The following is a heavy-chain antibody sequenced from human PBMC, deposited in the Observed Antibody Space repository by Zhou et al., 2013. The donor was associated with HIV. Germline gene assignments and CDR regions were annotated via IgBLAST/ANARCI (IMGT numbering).Heavy chain of an antibody. Sequence: QVHLEQSGAEVKKPGSSVKVSCKVSGGSFSSYAISWVRQVPGQGLEWMGGLVAMFAKPNYAQQFQDRVTITANESTTTAYMELSSLRSEDTAVYYCARGHHCGDQCYFHFDTWGQGSLVTVSS. V-gene: IGHV1-69*12. CDR1: GGSFSSYA. CDR3: ARGHHCGDQCYFHFDT. CDR2: LVAMFAKP. D-gene: IGHD2-21*01. J-gene: IGHJ4*02.